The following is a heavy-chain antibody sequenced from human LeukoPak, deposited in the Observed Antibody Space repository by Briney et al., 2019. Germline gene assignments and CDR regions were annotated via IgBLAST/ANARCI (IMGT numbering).Heavy chain of an antibody. CDR1: GGSISSGGYY. D-gene: IGHD3-10*01. CDR2: IYYSGST. J-gene: IGHJ3*02. Sequence: KPSETLSLTCTVSGGSISSGGYYWSWIRQHPGKGLEWIGYIYYSGSTYYNPSLKSRVTISVDTSKNQFSLKLSSVTAADTAVYYCARMTYYYGSGSYSSVDGAFDIWGQGTMVTVSS. CDR3: ARMTYYYGSGSYSSVDGAFDI. V-gene: IGHV4-31*03.